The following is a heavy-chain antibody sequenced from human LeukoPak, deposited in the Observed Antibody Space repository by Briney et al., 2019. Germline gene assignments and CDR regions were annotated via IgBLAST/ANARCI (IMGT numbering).Heavy chain of an antibody. CDR1: GGSISSSSYF. Sequence: SETLSLTCSVSGGSISSSSYFWGWIRQPPGRGLEWIGSIYYSGTTYYNPPLKSRVTISVDTSENQFSLKLSSVTAADTAVYYCARLGYCSSASCYSRVNFDYWGQGTLVTVSS. J-gene: IGHJ4*02. CDR2: IYYSGTT. CDR3: ARLGYCSSASCYSRVNFDY. V-gene: IGHV4-39*01. D-gene: IGHD2-2*01.